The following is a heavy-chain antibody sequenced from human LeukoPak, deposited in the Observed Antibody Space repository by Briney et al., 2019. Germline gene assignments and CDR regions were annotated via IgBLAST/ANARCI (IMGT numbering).Heavy chain of an antibody. CDR1: ALFFSSCA. Sequence: SLLLSCCGTALFFSSCAMHYFVQAPPRELQGLAAIWKDGSMTYYEEYVQGRFTISRDNTKKRVYLQMSSLRAEDTILYYSARGIAAAGTPNWFEPWGQGTLVTVSS. CDR2: IWKDGSMT. V-gene: IGHV3-33*01. J-gene: IGHJ5*02. CDR3: ARGIAAAGTPNWFEP. D-gene: IGHD6-13*01.